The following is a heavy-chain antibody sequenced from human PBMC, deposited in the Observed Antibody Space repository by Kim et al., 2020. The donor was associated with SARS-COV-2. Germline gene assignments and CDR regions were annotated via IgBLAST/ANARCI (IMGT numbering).Heavy chain of an antibody. Sequence: SGPTLVNPTQTLTLTCTFSGFSLSTTGVGVGWIRQPPGKALEWLALIYWDDDKRYNPSLKTRLTITKDTSKNQVVLAMTNVDPVDTATYYCAHFSYYYDSSGYSVDWFDPWGQGTLVIVSS. V-gene: IGHV2-5*02. CDR1: GFSLSTTGVG. CDR3: AHFSYYYDSSGYSVDWFDP. J-gene: IGHJ5*02. D-gene: IGHD3-22*01. CDR2: IYWDDDK.